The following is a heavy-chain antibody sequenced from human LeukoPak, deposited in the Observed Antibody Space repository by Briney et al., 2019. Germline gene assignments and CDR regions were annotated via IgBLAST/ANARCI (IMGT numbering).Heavy chain of an antibody. D-gene: IGHD3-10*01. Sequence: ASVKVSCRASGYIFTGYYMHWVRQAPGQGLEWMGWINANSGGTKYAQKFQGRVTMTRDTSISTAYMELSSLRSDDTAVYYCARGRLGTWFGELKAWGQGTLVTVSS. J-gene: IGHJ5*02. V-gene: IGHV1-2*02. CDR2: INANSGGT. CDR3: ARGRLGTWFGELKA. CDR1: GYIFTGYY.